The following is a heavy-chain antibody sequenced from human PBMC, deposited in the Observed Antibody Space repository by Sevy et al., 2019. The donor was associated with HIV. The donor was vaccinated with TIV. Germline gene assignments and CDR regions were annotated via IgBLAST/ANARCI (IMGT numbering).Heavy chain of an antibody. CDR1: GYSFTNYW. CDR2: IYPGDSDT. CDR3: ARVVTRDDRKAFDI. D-gene: IGHD3-22*01. V-gene: IGHV5-51*01. Sequence: GVSLKISCKASGYSFTNYWIGWVRQMPGKGLEWMGIIYPGDSDTRYSSSFQGQVTISADKSITTAYLQWSSLKASDSAMYYCARVVTRDDRKAFDIWGRGTMVTVSS. J-gene: IGHJ3*02.